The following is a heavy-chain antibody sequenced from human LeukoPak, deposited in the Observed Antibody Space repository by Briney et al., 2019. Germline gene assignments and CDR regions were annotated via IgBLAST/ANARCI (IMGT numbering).Heavy chain of an antibody. CDR3: TRDRQLEWFYS. J-gene: IGHJ5*01. CDR1: GGSISSGSYY. V-gene: IGHV4-61*02. D-gene: IGHD3-10*01. CDR2: IYTSGST. Sequence: PSQTLSLTCTVSGGSISSGSYYWSWIRQPAGKGLEWIGRIYTSGSTNYNPSLKSRVTISLDTSRNQFSLNLSSVTAADTAVYYCTRDRQLEWFYSWGQGTLVTVSS.